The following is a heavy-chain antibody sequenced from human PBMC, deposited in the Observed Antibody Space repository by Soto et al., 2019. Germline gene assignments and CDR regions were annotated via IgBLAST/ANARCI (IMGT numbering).Heavy chain of an antibody. D-gene: IGHD2-15*01. V-gene: IGHV4-30-4*01. CDR1: GGSISSNDYY. CDR2: IYYSETT. CDR3: ARQYCSGGSCHSAFDI. J-gene: IGHJ3*02. Sequence: PSETLSLTCTASGGSISSNDYYWSWIRQPPGKGLEWIGYIYYSETTYYNPSLRSRLTISIDTSKNQFSLKLSSVSAADTAVYYCARQYCSGGSCHSAFDIWGQGTMVTVSS.